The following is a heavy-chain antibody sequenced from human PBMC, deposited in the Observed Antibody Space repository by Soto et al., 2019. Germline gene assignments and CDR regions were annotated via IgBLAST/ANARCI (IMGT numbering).Heavy chain of an antibody. D-gene: IGHD3-10*01. V-gene: IGHV3-23*01. Sequence: PGGSLRLSCAASGFTFSSYAMSWVRQAPGKGLEWVSAISGSGGSTYYADSVKGRFTISRDNSKNTLYLQMNSLRAEDTAVYYCVKYYYGSGSYYPYYYGMDVWGQGTTVTVSS. J-gene: IGHJ6*02. CDR3: VKYYYGSGSYYPYYYGMDV. CDR1: GFTFSSYA. CDR2: ISGSGGST.